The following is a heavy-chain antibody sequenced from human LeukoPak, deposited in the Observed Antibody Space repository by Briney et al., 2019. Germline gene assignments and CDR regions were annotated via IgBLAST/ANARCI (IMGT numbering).Heavy chain of an antibody. Sequence: SQTLSLTCAISGDSVSSNSAAWKWVRQSPSRGLEWLGRTYYRSKWYNNYALSVKSRITIKPDTSKNQFSLQLNSVTPEDTAVYYCARLSSGAGGDFDCWGQGTLVTVSS. D-gene: IGHD6-19*01. J-gene: IGHJ4*02. V-gene: IGHV6-1*01. CDR1: GDSVSSNSAA. CDR2: TYYRSKWYN. CDR3: ARLSSGAGGDFDC.